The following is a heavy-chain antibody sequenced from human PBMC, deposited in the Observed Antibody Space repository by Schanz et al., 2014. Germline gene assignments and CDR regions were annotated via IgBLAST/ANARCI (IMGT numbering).Heavy chain of an antibody. V-gene: IGHV3-74*02. Sequence: EVQLVESGGGLVQPGGSLRLSCLASGFAFSSYGMNWVRQAPGKGLEWVSRIKSDGSSTSYADSVKGRFTISRDNAKNTLYLQMNSLRAEDTAVYYCARGGPAYYFDDWGQGTLVTVSS. CDR1: GFAFSSYG. CDR2: IKSDGSST. CDR3: ARGGPAYYFDD. J-gene: IGHJ4*02.